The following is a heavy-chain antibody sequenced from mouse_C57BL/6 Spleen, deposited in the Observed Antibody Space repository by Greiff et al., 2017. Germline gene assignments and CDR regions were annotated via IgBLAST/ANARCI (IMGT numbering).Heavy chain of an antibody. V-gene: IGHV1-9*01. CDR1: GYTFTGYW. Sequence: QVQLQQSGAELMKPGASVKLSCKATGYTFTGYWIEWVKQRPGHGLEWIGEIFPGSGSTNYNEKFKGKATFTADKSSNTAYMQLSSLTTEDSAIDYCARDYAGFAYWGQGTLVTVSA. CDR2: IFPGSGST. CDR3: ARDYAGFAY. D-gene: IGHD1-1*02. J-gene: IGHJ3*01.